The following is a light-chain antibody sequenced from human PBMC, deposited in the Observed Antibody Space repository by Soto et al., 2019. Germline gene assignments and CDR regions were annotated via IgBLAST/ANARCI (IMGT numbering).Light chain of an antibody. CDR2: DVS. J-gene: IGLJ2*01. Sequence: QSALTQPASVSGSPGQSITISCTGTSSDIGAYNYVSWYQQHPGKAPKLMIYDVSNRPSGVSNRFSGSKSGNTASLTISGLQAEDEADYYCSSYTGSSTVVFGGGTKVTVL. V-gene: IGLV2-14*01. CDR1: SSDIGAYNY. CDR3: SSYTGSSTVV.